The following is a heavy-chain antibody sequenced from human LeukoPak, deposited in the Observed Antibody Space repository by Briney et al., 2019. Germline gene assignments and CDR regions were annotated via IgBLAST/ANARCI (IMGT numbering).Heavy chain of an antibody. CDR2: ISSSSSYI. J-gene: IGHJ4*02. V-gene: IGHV3-21*04. CDR3: AKGRRISLINHFNF. CDR1: GFTFSSYS. Sequence: GGSLRLSCAASGFTFSSYSMNWVRQAPGKGLEWVSSISSSSSYIYYADSVKGRFTISRDNAKNSLFLQMNSLRAEGTALYYCAKGRRISLINHFNFWGQGTLVTVSS. D-gene: IGHD3-10*01.